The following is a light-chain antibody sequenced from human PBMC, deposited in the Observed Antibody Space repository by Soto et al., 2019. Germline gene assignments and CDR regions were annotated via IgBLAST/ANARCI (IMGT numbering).Light chain of an antibody. J-gene: IGKJ3*01. Sequence: IVLTQSPGTLSLSPGESATLSCRASQSVSSNSLAWHQQKPGQAPKLLMYAASSRAAGIPDRFSGSGSRTDFTLTISRLEPEDFAGYYCQQHGSWGITFGPGTKVDI. V-gene: IGKV3-20*01. CDR1: QSVSSNS. CDR3: QQHGSWGIT. CDR2: AAS.